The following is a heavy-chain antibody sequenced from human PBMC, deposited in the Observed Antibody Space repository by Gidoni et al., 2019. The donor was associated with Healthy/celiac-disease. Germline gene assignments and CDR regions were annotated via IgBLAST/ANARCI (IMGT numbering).Heavy chain of an antibody. J-gene: IGHJ4*02. Sequence: EVQLVQSGAEVKKPGESLRISCKGSGYSFTSYWISWVRQMPGKGLEWMGRIDPSDSYTNYSPSFQGHVTISADKSISTAYLQWSSLKASDTAMYYCARHQSGRDYDILTGSGDFDYWGQGTLVTVSS. D-gene: IGHD3-9*01. CDR2: IDPSDSYT. CDR3: ARHQSGRDYDILTGSGDFDY. V-gene: IGHV5-10-1*03. CDR1: GYSFTSYW.